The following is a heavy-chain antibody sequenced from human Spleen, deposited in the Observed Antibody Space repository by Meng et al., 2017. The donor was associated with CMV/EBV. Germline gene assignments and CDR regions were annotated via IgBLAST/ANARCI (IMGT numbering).Heavy chain of an antibody. J-gene: IGHJ6*02. CDR2: VNPNSGGT. CDR3: ASTSPHYYETSGAYYGMDV. Sequence: ASVKVSCKASGGTLSSHTISWVRQAPGQGLEWMGWVNPNSGGTNYAQKFQGRVTMTNARSISTVYMELSRLRSDDTAIFYCASTSPHYYETSGAYYGMDVWGQGTTVTVSS. D-gene: IGHD3-22*01. V-gene: IGHV1-2*02. CDR1: GGTLSSHT.